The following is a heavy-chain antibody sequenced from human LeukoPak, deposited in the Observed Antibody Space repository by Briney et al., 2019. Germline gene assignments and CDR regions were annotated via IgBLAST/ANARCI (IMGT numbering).Heavy chain of an antibody. V-gene: IGHV4-39*01. CDR2: IYYSGST. D-gene: IGHD2-15*01. J-gene: IGHJ3*02. CDR1: GGSISSSSYY. CDR3: ARLVVVVVVAPSDSFDI. Sequence: SETLSLTCTVSGGSISSSSYYWRWIRQPPGKGLEWIGNIYYSGSTYYNPSLKSTVTISVDRSKNQFSLKLSSVAAADTAVYYCARLVVVVVVAPSDSFDIWGQGTMVTVSS.